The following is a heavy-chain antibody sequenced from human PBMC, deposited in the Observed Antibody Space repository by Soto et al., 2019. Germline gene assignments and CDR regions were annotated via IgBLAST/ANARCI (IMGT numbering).Heavy chain of an antibody. Sequence: QVQLVQSGAEVKKPGASVKVSCKASGYTFTSYFMHWVRQAPGQGLEWMGIINPSGGSTSYAQKFQGGVTMTRATSTSTVYMELSRLRSEDTAVYYCARQYCSGGSCYTLDYWGQGTLVTVSS. V-gene: IGHV1-46*01. CDR1: GYTFTSYF. D-gene: IGHD2-15*01. CDR3: ARQYCSGGSCYTLDY. J-gene: IGHJ4*02. CDR2: INPSGGST.